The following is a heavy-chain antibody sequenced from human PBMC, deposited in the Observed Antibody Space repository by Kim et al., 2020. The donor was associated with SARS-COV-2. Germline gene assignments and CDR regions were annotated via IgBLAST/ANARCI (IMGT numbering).Heavy chain of an antibody. CDR3: ARGVTIRGRVLYYYYYMDV. J-gene: IGHJ6*03. V-gene: IGHV3-13*01. D-gene: IGHD4-17*01. CDR1: GFTFSSYD. Sequence: GGSLRLSCAASGFTFSSYDMHWVRQATGKGLEWVSAIGTAGDTYYPGSVKGRFTISRENAKNSLYLQMNSLRAGDTAVYYCARGVTIRGRVLYYYYYMDVWGKGTTVTVSS. CDR2: IGTAGDT.